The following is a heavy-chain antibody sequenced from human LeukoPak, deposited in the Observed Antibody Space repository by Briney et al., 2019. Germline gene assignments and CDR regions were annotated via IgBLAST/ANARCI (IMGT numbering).Heavy chain of an antibody. Sequence: GRSLRLSCAASGFIYSHYGMHWVRQAPGKGLEWVAVIWSDGSNRFYAGSVKGRFTISRDNFQNTLFLQMNSLRAEDTAMYYCARDAQRGFDYSNSLEYWGHGTLVTVSS. CDR1: GFIYSHYG. J-gene: IGHJ4*01. D-gene: IGHD4-11*01. CDR2: IWSDGSNR. V-gene: IGHV3-33*01. CDR3: ARDAQRGFDYSNSLEY.